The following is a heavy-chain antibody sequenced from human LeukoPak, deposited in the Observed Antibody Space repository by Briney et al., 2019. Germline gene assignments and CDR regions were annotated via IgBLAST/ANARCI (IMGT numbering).Heavy chain of an antibody. D-gene: IGHD4-17*01. CDR1: GFTFSSYG. CDR3: ARANDYGDYVGFVGGMDV. V-gene: IGHV3-33*01. J-gene: IGHJ6*04. Sequence: GRSLRLSCAASGFTFSSYGMHWVRQAPGKGLEWVAVIWYDGSNKYYADSVKGRFTISRDNSKNTLYLQMNSLRAEDTAVYYCARANDYGDYVGFVGGMDVWGKGTTVTVSS. CDR2: IWYDGSNK.